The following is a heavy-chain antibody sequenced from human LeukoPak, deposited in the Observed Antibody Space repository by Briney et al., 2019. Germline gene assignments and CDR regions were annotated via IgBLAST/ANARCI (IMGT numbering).Heavy chain of an antibody. V-gene: IGHV3-23*01. D-gene: IGHD3-22*01. CDR3: AKTNGYYDY. Sequence: GSLRLSCAASGFTFSNNGMSWVRQSPGRGLEWVSGISGGGDITYYAESVKGRFTISRDNSKNTLFLQMNSLTAEDTAVYYCAKTNGYYDYWGQGTLVAVSS. CDR2: ISGGGDIT. CDR1: GFTFSNNG. J-gene: IGHJ4*02.